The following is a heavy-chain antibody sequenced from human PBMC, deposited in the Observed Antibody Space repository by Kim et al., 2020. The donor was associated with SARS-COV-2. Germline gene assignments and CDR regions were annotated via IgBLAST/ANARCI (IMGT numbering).Heavy chain of an antibody. D-gene: IGHD2-21*02. Sequence: GGSLRLSCAASGFTFSSYAMHWVRQAPGKGLEWVAVISYDGSNKYYADSVKGRFTISRDNSKNTLYLQMNSLRAEDTAVYYCARDDRRVVTLLRPDYWG. V-gene: IGHV3-30-3*01. CDR2: ISYDGSNK. J-gene: IGHJ4*01. CDR3: ARDDRRVVTLLRPDY. CDR1: GFTFSSYA.